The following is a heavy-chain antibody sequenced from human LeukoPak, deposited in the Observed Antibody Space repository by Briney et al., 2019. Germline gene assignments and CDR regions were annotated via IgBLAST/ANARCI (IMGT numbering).Heavy chain of an antibody. J-gene: IGHJ4*02. D-gene: IGHD6-25*01. CDR3: ARDRLFQGLDY. Sequence: GGSLRLSCAASGFTFTNYGMHWVRQAPGKGLEWVAVIWYDGSNKYYADSVKGRFTISRDNSKNTLYLQMNSLRAEDTAVYYCARDRLFQGLDYWGQGTLVTVSS. CDR2: IWYDGSNK. CDR1: GFTFTNYG. V-gene: IGHV3-33*08.